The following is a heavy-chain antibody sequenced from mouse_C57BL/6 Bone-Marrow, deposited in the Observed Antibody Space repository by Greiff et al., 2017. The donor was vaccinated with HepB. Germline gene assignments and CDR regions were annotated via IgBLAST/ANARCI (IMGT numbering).Heavy chain of an antibody. Sequence: EVQGVESGGGLVQPGGSLKLSCAASGFTFSDYYMYWVRQTPEKRLEWVAYISNGGGSTYYPDTVKGRFTISRDNAKNTLYLQMSRLKSEDTARYYCARQVTTVVAPLGFDVWGTGTTVTVSS. CDR3: ARQVTTVVAPLGFDV. V-gene: IGHV5-12*01. D-gene: IGHD1-1*01. CDR2: ISNGGGST. J-gene: IGHJ1*03. CDR1: GFTFSDYY.